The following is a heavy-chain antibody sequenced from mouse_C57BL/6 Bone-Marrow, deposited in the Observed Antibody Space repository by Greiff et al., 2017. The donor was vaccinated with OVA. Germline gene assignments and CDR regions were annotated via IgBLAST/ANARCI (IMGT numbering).Heavy chain of an antibody. CDR2: IYPRSGNT. J-gene: IGHJ3*01. Sequence: VKLMESGAELARPGASVKPSCKASGYTFTSYGISWVKQRTGQGLEWIGEIYPRSGNTYYNEKFKGKATLTADKSSSTAYMGLRSLTSEDSAVYFCARGDYDYDPAWFAYWGQGTLVTVSA. V-gene: IGHV1-81*01. CDR1: GYTFTSYG. CDR3: ARGDYDYDPAWFAY. D-gene: IGHD2-4*01.